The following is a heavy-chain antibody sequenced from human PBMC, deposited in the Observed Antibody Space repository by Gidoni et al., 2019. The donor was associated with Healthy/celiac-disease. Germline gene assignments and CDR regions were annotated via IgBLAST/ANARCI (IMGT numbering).Heavy chain of an antibody. CDR2: ISYDGSNK. J-gene: IGHJ5*02. Sequence: QLQLVESGGGVVQPGRSLRISCAAAGFTFSSYAMPGVRQAPGKGLEWVAVISYDGSNKYYADSVKGRVTISRDNSKNTLYLQMNSLRAEDTAVYYCARRGFDPWGQGTLVTVSS. CDR3: ARRGFDP. V-gene: IGHV3-30-3*01. CDR1: GFTFSSYA.